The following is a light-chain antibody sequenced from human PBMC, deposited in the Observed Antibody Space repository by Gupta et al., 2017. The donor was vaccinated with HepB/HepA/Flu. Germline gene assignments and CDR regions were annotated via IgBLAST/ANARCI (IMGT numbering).Light chain of an antibody. CDR3: QQYGSSPWT. V-gene: IGKV3-20*01. CDR1: QSVSSSY. J-gene: IGKJ1*01. CDR2: GAS. Sequence: EIVLTQSPGTLSLSPGERATLSCRASQSVSSSYLAWYQQRPGQAPRLLIYGASSRATGSSDRCSGSGSGTDFTLTISRLEPEDFAVYYCQQYGSSPWTFGQGTKVESK.